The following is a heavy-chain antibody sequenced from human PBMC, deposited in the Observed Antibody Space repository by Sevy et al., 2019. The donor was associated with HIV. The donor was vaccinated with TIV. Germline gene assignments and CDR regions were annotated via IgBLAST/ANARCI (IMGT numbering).Heavy chain of an antibody. CDR1: GFAFYDYS. J-gene: IGHJ4*02. V-gene: IGHV3-23*01. D-gene: IGHD2-8*01. CDR3: AREGCTRPHDY. CDR2: LSFVCGKI. Sequence: GGSLRLSCAASGFAFYDYSMSWIRQAPGKGLEWVATLSFVCGKINYANSMKGRFTISRDNSKNSFYLQMDNLRVEDTALYYCAREGCTRPHDYWGQGTRVTVSS.